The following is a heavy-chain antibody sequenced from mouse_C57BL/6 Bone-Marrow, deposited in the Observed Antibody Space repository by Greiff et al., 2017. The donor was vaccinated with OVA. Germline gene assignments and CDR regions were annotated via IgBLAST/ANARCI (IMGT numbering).Heavy chain of an antibody. CDR1: GFNIKDDY. CDR2: IDPENGDT. D-gene: IGHD1-1*01. J-gene: IGHJ4*01. V-gene: IGHV14-4*01. Sequence: VQLKQSGAELVRPGASVKLSCTASGFNIKDDYMHWVKPRPEQGLEWIGWIDPENGDTEYASKFQGKATITADTSSNTAYLQLSSLTSEDTAVYYCAPYYYGSSPYAMDYWGQGTSVTVSS. CDR3: APYYYGSSPYAMDY.